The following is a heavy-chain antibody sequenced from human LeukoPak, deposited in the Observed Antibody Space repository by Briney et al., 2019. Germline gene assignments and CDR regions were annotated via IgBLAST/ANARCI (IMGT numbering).Heavy chain of an antibody. Sequence: PSETLSLTCNVSGGPMNTYYWNWIRQPPGKGLEWIGFIYYSGNTKYNPSLSSRVTISIDTSRNHLSLRLSSVTPADTAKYYCARERLAARPGHFDYWGQGTLVAVSS. CDR1: GGPMNTYY. D-gene: IGHD6-6*01. CDR3: ARERLAARPGHFDY. V-gene: IGHV4-59*01. J-gene: IGHJ4*02. CDR2: IYYSGNT.